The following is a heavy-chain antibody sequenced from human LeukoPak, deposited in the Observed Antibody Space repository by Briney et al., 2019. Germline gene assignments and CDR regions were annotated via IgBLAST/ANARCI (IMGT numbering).Heavy chain of an antibody. J-gene: IGHJ4*02. CDR3: ARARDSSGYWY. CDR2: INPNSGGT. CDR1: GYTFTGYY. Sequence: VASVKVSCKASGYTFTGYYMHWVRQAPGQGLEWMGWINPNSGGTNDAQKFQGRVTMTRDTSISTAYMELSRLRSDDTAVYYCARARDSSGYWYWGQGTLVTVSS. V-gene: IGHV1-2*02. D-gene: IGHD3-22*01.